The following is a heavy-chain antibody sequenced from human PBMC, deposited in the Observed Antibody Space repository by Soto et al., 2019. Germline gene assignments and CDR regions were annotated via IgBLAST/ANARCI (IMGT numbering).Heavy chain of an antibody. CDR3: ARGSSRGWFGELLLSRGLGFDP. CDR1: GGSFSGYY. V-gene: IGHV4-34*01. Sequence: SETLSLTCAVYGGSFSGYYWSWIRQPPGKGLEWIGEINHSGSTNYNPSLKSRVTISVHTSKNQFSLKLSSVTDADTAVYYCARGSSRGWFGELLLSRGLGFDPWGQGTLVTVSS. CDR2: INHSGST. D-gene: IGHD3-10*01. J-gene: IGHJ5*02.